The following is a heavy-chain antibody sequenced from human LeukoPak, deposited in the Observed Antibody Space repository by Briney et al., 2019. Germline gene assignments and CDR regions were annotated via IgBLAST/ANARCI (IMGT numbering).Heavy chain of an antibody. CDR2: IYYRGST. Sequence: SETLSLTCTVSGGSINNYYWSWIRQPPGKGLEWIGYIYYRGSTSYNPSLKSRVTISVDTSKNQFSLKLISVTAADTAVYYCARCPYSSSTLFDSWGQGTLVTVSS. CDR1: GGSINNYY. CDR3: ARCPYSSSTLFDS. J-gene: IGHJ4*02. D-gene: IGHD6-6*01. V-gene: IGHV4-59*01.